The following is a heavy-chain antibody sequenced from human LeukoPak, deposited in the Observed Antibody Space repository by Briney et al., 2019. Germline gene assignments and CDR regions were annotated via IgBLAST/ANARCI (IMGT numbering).Heavy chain of an antibody. CDR3: ARDGDAANIVVVPAANDAFDI. CDR1: GFTFSSYA. V-gene: IGHV3-30-3*01. D-gene: IGHD2-2*01. Sequence: GGSLRLSCAASGFTFSSYAMHWVRQAPGKGLEWVAVISYDGSNKYYADSVKGRFTISRDNPKNTLYLQMNSLRAEDTAVYYCARDGDAANIVVVPAANDAFDIWGQGTMVTVSS. CDR2: ISYDGSNK. J-gene: IGHJ3*02.